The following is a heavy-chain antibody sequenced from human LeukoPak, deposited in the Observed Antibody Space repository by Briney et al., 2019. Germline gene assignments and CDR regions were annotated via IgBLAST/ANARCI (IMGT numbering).Heavy chain of an antibody. Sequence: RASVKVSCKASGYTFTSYGFSWVRQATGQGLEWMGWMNPNSGNTGYAQKFQGRVTMTRNTSISTAYMELSSLRSEDTAVYYCFVWFGELSLGDAFDIWGQGTMVTVSS. CDR1: GYTFTSYG. J-gene: IGHJ3*02. CDR3: FVWFGELSLGDAFDI. D-gene: IGHD3-10*01. V-gene: IGHV1-8*02. CDR2: MNPNSGNT.